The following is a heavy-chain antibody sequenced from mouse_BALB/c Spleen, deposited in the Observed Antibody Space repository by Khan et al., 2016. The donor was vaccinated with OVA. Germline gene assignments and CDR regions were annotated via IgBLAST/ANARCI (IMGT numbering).Heavy chain of an antibody. D-gene: IGHD2-10*01. CDR3: VRPSYYGNPWFTY. CDR2: ISGTGIYT. V-gene: IGHV5-9*02. Sequence: EVQLQESGGGLVKPGGSLKLSCAPSGFAFSSYDMSWVRQTPEKRLEWVATISGTGIYTYYPDSVKGRFTISRANARNTLYLQMSSLRSEDTALYYCVRPSYYGNPWFTYWGQGTLVTVSA. J-gene: IGHJ3*01. CDR1: GFAFSSYD.